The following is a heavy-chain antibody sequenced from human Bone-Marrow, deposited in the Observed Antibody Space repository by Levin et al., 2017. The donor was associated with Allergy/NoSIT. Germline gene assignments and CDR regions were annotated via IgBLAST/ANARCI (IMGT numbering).Heavy chain of an antibody. Sequence: SETLSLTCTVSGGSMTNYYWVWLRQPPGKGLEWLGYLHYSGTTTYNPSLKDRLTMSRDTSRNQFSLNLNSVTAADTAVYYCARDGWLRGNDAFDVWGQGTMVTVSS. CDR2: LHYSGTT. CDR1: GGSMTNYY. D-gene: IGHD6-19*01. V-gene: IGHV4-59*01. J-gene: IGHJ3*01. CDR3: ARDGWLRGNDAFDV.